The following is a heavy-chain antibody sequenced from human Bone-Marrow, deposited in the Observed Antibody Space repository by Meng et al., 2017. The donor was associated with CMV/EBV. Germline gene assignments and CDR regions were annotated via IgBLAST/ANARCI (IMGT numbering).Heavy chain of an antibody. J-gene: IGHJ4*02. Sequence: ASVKVSCKASGYTFTSYGISWVRQAPGQGLEWMGWISAYNGNTNYAQKLQGRVTMTTDTSTSTAYMELRSLRSDDTAVYYCERDSRFLEWLLIDYWGQGTLVTVSS. V-gene: IGHV1-18*01. D-gene: IGHD3-3*01. CDR2: ISAYNGNT. CDR3: ERDSRFLEWLLIDY. CDR1: GYTFTSYG.